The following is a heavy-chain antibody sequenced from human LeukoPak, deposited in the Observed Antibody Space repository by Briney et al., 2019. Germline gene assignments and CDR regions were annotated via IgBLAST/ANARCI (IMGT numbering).Heavy chain of an antibody. V-gene: IGHV4-59*01. Sequence: MASETLSLTCTVSGASISSYYWSWIRQPPGKGLEWIGYIYYSGSTNYNPYLKSRVTISVDTSKNQFSLKLSSVAAADTAVYYCARGGYSGYGPFDYWGQGTLVTVSS. CDR1: GASISSYY. D-gene: IGHD5-12*01. CDR2: IYYSGST. J-gene: IGHJ4*02. CDR3: ARGGYSGYGPFDY.